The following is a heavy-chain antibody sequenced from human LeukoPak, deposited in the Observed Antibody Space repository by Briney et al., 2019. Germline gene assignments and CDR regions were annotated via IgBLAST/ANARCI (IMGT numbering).Heavy chain of an antibody. D-gene: IGHD3-10*01. CDR3: ARSFTIVRGVIPGY. Sequence: ASVKVSCKASGYTFTGYYMHWVRQAPGQGLEWMGWINPNSGGTNYAQKFQGRVTMTRDTSISTAYMELSRLRSDDTAMYYCARSFTIVRGVIPGYWGQGTLVTVSS. CDR1: GYTFTGYY. J-gene: IGHJ4*02. CDR2: INPNSGGT. V-gene: IGHV1-2*02.